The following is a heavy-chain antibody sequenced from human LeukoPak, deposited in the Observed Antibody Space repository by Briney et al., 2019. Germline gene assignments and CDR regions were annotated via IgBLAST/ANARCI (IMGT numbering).Heavy chain of an antibody. V-gene: IGHV4-39*02. CDR2: IYYSGST. CDR1: GGSISSSSYY. D-gene: IGHD3-9*01. CDR3: ARESETYYDILTGYLYPLALDY. J-gene: IGHJ4*02. Sequence: PSETLSLTCTVSGGSISSSSYYWGWIRQPPGKGLEWIGSIYYSGSTYYNPSLKSRVTISVDTSKNQFSLKLSSVTAADTAVYYCARESETYYDILTGYLYPLALDYWGQGTLVTVSS.